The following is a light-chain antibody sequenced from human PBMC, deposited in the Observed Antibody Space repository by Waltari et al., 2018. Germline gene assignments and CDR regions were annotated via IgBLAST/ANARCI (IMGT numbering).Light chain of an antibody. Sequence: ENLLTQSPGTLSLSPGERATLSCRASQSVSSNLAWYQQKPGQVPRLLIYESSNSATGIPSRFSGSGSGTDFILTISGLEPEDFAVYYCQQRTHSLTFGGGTKVEIK. J-gene: IGKJ4*01. CDR1: QSVSSN. CDR3: QQRTHSLT. CDR2: ESS. V-gene: IGKV3-11*01.